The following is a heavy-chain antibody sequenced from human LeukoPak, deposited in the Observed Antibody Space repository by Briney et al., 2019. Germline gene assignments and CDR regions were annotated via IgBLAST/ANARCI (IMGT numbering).Heavy chain of an antibody. Sequence: PSETLSLTCTVSGGSISSSSYYWGWIRQPPGKGLEWIGSIYYSGSTYYNPSLKSRVTISVDTSKNQFSLKLSSVTAADTAVYYCARVRNSYGYYYYYMDVWGKGTTVTVS. D-gene: IGHD5-18*01. CDR1: GGSISSSSYY. CDR2: IYYSGST. V-gene: IGHV4-39*07. J-gene: IGHJ6*03. CDR3: ARVRNSYGYYYYYMDV.